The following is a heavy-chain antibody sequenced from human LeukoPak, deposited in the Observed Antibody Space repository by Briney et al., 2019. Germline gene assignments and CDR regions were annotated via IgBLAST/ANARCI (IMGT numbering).Heavy chain of an antibody. J-gene: IGHJ4*02. CDR2: INHSGST. CDR1: GGSFSGYY. Sequence: PSETLSLTCAVYGGSFSGYYWSWIRQPPGKGLEWIGEINHSGSTNYNPSLKSRVTISVDTSKNQFSLKLSSVTAADTAVYYCVRRLDTDYGQYYDSWGQGILVTVSS. V-gene: IGHV4-34*01. D-gene: IGHD4-17*01. CDR3: VRRLDTDYGQYYDS.